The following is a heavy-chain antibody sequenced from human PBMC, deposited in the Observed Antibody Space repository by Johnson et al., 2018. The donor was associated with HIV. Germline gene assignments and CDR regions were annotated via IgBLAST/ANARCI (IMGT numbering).Heavy chain of an antibody. CDR2: ISWNGGTT. V-gene: IGHV3-20*04. Sequence: VQLVESGGGVVRPGGSLRLSCAASGFTLDDYGMSWVRQAPGKGLEWVSDISWNGGTTGYADSVKGRFTISRDNARKSLYLQMSSLRAEDTAFYYCARGTNYYDSSAYHVGNAFDFWGRGTRVTVSS. CDR3: ARGTNYYDSSAYHVGNAFDF. J-gene: IGHJ3*01. CDR1: GFTLDDYG. D-gene: IGHD3-22*01.